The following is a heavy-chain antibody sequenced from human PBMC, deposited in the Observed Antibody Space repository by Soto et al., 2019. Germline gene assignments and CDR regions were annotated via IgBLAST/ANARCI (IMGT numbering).Heavy chain of an antibody. J-gene: IGHJ6*02. CDR3: ARDRDSSGYYEILPGNMTSMDF. Sequence: GPSVKVSCKASGYTFTGYYMHWVRQAPGQGLEWMGWINPNSGGTNYAQKFQGWVTMTRDTSISTAYMELSRLRSDDTAVYYCARDRDSSGYYEILPGNMTSMDFRDQGTTRTVSS. V-gene: IGHV1-2*04. CDR1: GYTFTGYY. D-gene: IGHD3-9*01. CDR2: INPNSGGT.